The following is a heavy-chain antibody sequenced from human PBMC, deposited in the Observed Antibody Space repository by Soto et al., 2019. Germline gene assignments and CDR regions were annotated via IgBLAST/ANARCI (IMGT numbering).Heavy chain of an antibody. CDR2: INHSGST. J-gene: IGHJ6*02. V-gene: IGHV4-34*01. Sequence: PSETLSLTCAVYGGSSSGYYWSWIRQPPGKGLEWIGEINHSGSTNYNPSLKSRVTISVDTSKNQFSLKLSSVTAADTAVYYCAYTGIAAAGTAYYYGMDVWGQGTTVTVS. CDR3: AYTGIAAAGTAYYYGMDV. D-gene: IGHD6-13*01. CDR1: GGSSSGYY.